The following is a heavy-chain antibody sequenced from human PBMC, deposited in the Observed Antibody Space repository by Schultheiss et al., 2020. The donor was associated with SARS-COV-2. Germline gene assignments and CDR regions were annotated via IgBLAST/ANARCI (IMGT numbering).Heavy chain of an antibody. Sequence: ASVKVSCKASGYNFTGYYMHWVRQAPGEGLEWMGWINPNSGGTNYAQKFQGRVTMTRDTSISTAYMELSRLRSDDTAVYYCARKPEDYGDLDDYWGQGTLVTVSS. V-gene: IGHV1-2*02. CDR1: GYNFTGYY. CDR3: ARKPEDYGDLDDY. J-gene: IGHJ4*02. D-gene: IGHD4-17*01. CDR2: INPNSGGT.